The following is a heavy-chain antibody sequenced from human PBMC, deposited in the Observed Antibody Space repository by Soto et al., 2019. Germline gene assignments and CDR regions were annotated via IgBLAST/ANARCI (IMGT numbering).Heavy chain of an antibody. CDR1: GYTFTSHA. Sequence: GASVKVSCKASGYTFTSHAMHWVRQAPGQRLEWMGWINAGNGNTKYSQKFQGRVTITRDTSASTAYMELSSLRSEDTAVYYCAREAGLLWFGELLSASYGMDVWGQGTTVT. CDR2: INAGNGNT. D-gene: IGHD3-10*01. J-gene: IGHJ6*02. CDR3: AREAGLLWFGELLSASYGMDV. V-gene: IGHV1-3*01.